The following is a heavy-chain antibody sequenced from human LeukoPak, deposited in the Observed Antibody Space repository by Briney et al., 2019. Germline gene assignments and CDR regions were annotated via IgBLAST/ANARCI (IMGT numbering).Heavy chain of an antibody. V-gene: IGHV4-59*01. CDR1: GGSISSYY. J-gene: IGHJ6*03. CDR2: IYYSGST. Sequence: SETLSLTCTVSGGSISSYYWSWIRQPPGKGLEWIGYIYYSGSTNYNPSLKSRVTISVDTSKNQFSLKLSSVTAADTAVYYCARGEGFGEFFPYYYYMDVWGKGTTVTISS. D-gene: IGHD3-10*01. CDR3: ARGEGFGEFFPYYYYMDV.